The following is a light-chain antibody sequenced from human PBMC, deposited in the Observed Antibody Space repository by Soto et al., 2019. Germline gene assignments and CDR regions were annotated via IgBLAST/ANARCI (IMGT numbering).Light chain of an antibody. J-gene: IGLJ2*01. Sequence: QSALAQPRSMSGSPGQSVTISCTGTSSDVGGFNSVSWYQHHPGKAPKLLISDVTNRPSGVPDRFSGSKSFNTAFLTISGLQTEDEADYYCCSYAATYSVFGVGTKLTVL. CDR2: DVT. CDR3: CSYAATYSV. CDR1: SSDVGGFNS. V-gene: IGLV2-11*01.